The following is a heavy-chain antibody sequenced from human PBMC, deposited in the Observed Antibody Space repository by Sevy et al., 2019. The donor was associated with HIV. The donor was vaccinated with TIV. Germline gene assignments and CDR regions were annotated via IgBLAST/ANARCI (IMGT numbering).Heavy chain of an antibody. J-gene: IGHJ5*02. CDR1: GGSISSYY. CDR2: IYYSGST. CDR3: ARVEATRFDP. V-gene: IGHV4-59*01. Sequence: SETLSLTCTVSGGSISSYYWSWIRQPPGKGLEWIGYIYYSGSTNYNPSLKSRVTISVDTSKNQFSLKLSSVTAADTAVYYCARVEATRFDPWGQGTLVTVSS.